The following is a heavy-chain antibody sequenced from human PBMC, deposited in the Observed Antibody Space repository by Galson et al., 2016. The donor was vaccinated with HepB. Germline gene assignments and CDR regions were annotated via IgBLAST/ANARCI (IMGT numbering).Heavy chain of an antibody. CDR2: IDPSDSYT. CDR3: ALEDQYGSGTFY. V-gene: IGHV5-10-1*01. Sequence: QSGAEVKKPGESLKISCQGSGYRFTSFWISWVRQMPGKGLEWMGRIDPSDSYTNFNPSFQGHVTISADKSISTAYLQWSSLKASDTAMYYCALEDQYGSGTFYWGQGTRVTVSS. CDR1: GYRFTSFW. J-gene: IGHJ4*02. D-gene: IGHD3-10*01.